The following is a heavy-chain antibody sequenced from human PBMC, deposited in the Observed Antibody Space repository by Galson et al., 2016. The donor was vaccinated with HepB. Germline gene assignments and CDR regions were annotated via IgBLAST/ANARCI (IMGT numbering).Heavy chain of an antibody. CDR2: IHFIGNT. Sequence: SETLSLTCTVSGGSVSNTNHYWAWLRQSPERGLEWIGSIHFIGNTYYSPSLKSRVTISVDASKNQFPLNLRSVTAADTAVFFCARRHFSDTTGYYSGAFDIWGQGTMVTVSS. CDR1: GGSVSNTNHY. D-gene: IGHD3-22*01. J-gene: IGHJ3*02. V-gene: IGHV4-39*01. CDR3: ARRHFSDTTGYYSGAFDI.